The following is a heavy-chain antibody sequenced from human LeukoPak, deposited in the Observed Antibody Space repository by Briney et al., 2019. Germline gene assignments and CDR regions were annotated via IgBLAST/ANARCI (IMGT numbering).Heavy chain of an antibody. CDR3: ARLGRFGELFHFDY. CDR2: IYPGDSDT. J-gene: IGHJ4*02. V-gene: IGHV5-51*03. D-gene: IGHD3-10*01. Sequence: GESLTLSCTGSGYSSTSYWIGWVRQMPGKGLEWMGIIYPGDSDTRYSPSFQGQVTISADKSISTAYLQWSSLKASDTAMYYCARLGRFGELFHFDYWGQGTLVTVSS. CDR1: GYSSTSYW.